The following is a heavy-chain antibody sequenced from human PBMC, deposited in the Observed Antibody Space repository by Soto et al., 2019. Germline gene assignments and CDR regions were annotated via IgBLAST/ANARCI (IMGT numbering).Heavy chain of an antibody. J-gene: IGHJ6*02. CDR2: ISYDGSNK. V-gene: IGHV3-30*18. CDR3: AKVGDYYDSSGPFYYYYYGMDV. CDR1: GFTFSSYG. D-gene: IGHD3-22*01. Sequence: GGSLRLSCAASGFTFSSYGMHWVRQAPGKGLEWVAVISYDGSNKYYADSVKGRFTISRDNSKNTLYLQMNSLRAEDTAVYYCAKVGDYYDSSGPFYYYYYGMDVWGQGTTVTVSS.